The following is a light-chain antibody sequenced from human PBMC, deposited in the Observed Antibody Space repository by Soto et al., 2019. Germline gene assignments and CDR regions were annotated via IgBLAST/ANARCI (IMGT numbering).Light chain of an antibody. CDR3: QQYDIRTRT. J-gene: IGKJ4*01. CDR1: QGIXRD. Sequence: DIVLTKSPSALSVSPGNRATLPCRASQGIXRDFVWYKKKPGQAPRFVXDDASTSATGSPASLSGSGSGTEFTRTISSLQSDDCDGYFWQQYDIRTRTFGGGTKVDIK. CDR2: DAS. V-gene: IGKV3-15*01.